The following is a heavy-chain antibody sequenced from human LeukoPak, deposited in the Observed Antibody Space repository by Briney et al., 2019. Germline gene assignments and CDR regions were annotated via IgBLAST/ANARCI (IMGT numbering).Heavy chain of an antibody. CDR2: IKQDGREK. D-gene: IGHD3-9*01. Sequence: TGGSLRLSCAASGFPFSDYWMTWVRQAPGKGLEWVANIKQDGREKFYLDSVKGRFTISRDDTKNSLYLQMSSLRVEDTAVYFCARDRLYYDISTGYVPLDYWGQGTLVTVSS. J-gene: IGHJ4*02. CDR1: GFPFSDYW. CDR3: ARDRLYYDISTGYVPLDY. V-gene: IGHV3-7*01.